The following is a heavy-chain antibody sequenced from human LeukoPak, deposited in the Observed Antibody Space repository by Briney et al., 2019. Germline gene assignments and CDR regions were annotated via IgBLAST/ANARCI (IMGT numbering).Heavy chain of an antibody. CDR2: IKQDGSEK. V-gene: IGHV3-7*04. Sequence: GGSPRLSCAASGFAFSTYWMSWVRQAPGKDLGWVANIKQDGSEKNYVDSVKGRFTISRDNAKNSLYLQMNSLRAEDTAVYYCARLTSGWTNWFDPWGQGTLVTVSS. CDR1: GFAFSTYW. J-gene: IGHJ5*02. CDR3: ARLTSGWTNWFDP. D-gene: IGHD6-19*01.